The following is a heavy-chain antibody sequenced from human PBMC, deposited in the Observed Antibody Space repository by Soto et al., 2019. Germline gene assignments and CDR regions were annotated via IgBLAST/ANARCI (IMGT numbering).Heavy chain of an antibody. D-gene: IGHD2-2*01. V-gene: IGHV3-9*01. Sequence: PGGSLRLSCAASGFTFDDYAMHWVRQAPGKGLEWVSGISWNSGSIGYADSVKGRFTISRDNAKNSLYLQMNSLRAEDTALYYCAKDKEVVPAAGYYYGMDVWGQGTTVTVSS. CDR1: GFTFDDYA. CDR3: AKDKEVVPAAGYYYGMDV. CDR2: ISWNSGSI. J-gene: IGHJ6*02.